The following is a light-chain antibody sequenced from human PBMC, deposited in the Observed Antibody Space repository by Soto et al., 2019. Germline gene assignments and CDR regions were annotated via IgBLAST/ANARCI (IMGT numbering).Light chain of an antibody. Sequence: EIVMTQSPATLSVSPGERATLSCRASHSVSSNLAWYQQKPGQPPRLLIYGASTRATAVPARFSGTWSGTEFTLTISSVQSEDFAVYYCQQYDNWPPYTFGQGTNLEIK. CDR2: GAS. CDR3: QQYDNWPPYT. J-gene: IGKJ2*01. V-gene: IGKV3-15*01. CDR1: HSVSSN.